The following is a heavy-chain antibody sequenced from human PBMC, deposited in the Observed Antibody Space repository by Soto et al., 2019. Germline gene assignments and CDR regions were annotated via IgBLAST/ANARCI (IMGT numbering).Heavy chain of an antibody. V-gene: IGHV1-69*13. Sequence: GASVKVSCKASGGTFSSYAISWVRQAPGQGLEWMGGIIPIFGTANYAQKFQGRVTITADESTSTAYMELSSLRSEDTAVYYCARDGPLWFGELLNYWGQGTLVTVSS. D-gene: IGHD3-10*01. CDR3: ARDGPLWFGELLNY. J-gene: IGHJ4*02. CDR1: GGTFSSYA. CDR2: IIPIFGTA.